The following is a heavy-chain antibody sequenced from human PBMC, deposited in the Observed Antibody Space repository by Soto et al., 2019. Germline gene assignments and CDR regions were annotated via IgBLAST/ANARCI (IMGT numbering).Heavy chain of an antibody. D-gene: IGHD5-12*01. CDR2: INAGNGNT. V-gene: IGHV1-3*01. Sequence: QVQLVQSGAEVKKPGASVKVSCKASGYTFTSYAMHWVRQATGQRLEWMGWINAGNGNTKYSQKFQGRVTITRDTTASKDYMELRSLRSEDTAVDYVASCDIWPCRVEYYFWGQGTLVTVA. CDR3: ASCDIWPCRVEYYF. CDR1: GYTFTSYA. J-gene: IGHJ4*02.